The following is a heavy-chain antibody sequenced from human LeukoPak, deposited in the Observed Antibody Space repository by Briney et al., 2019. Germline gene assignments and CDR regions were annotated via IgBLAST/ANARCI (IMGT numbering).Heavy chain of an antibody. J-gene: IGHJ6*03. Sequence: PGGSLRLSCEASGFIFSNYEMNWVRQAPGKGLEWVSYIGSRSYYIYYADSVKGRFTISRDNAKNSLYLQMDSLRAEDTAVYYCARDGEYCGGDCSYYYYYYYMDVWGKGTTVTISS. CDR1: GFIFSNYE. CDR2: IGSRSYYI. CDR3: ARDGEYCGGDCSYYYYYYYMDV. D-gene: IGHD2-21*02. V-gene: IGHV3-21*01.